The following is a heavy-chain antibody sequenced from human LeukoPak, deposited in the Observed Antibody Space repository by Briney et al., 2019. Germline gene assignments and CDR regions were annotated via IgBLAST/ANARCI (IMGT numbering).Heavy chain of an antibody. CDR3: ARGYAAFSYMDV. CDR1: GGTFSSYA. CDR2: IIPIFGTA. D-gene: IGHD2-15*01. Sequence: SVKVSCKASGGTFSSYAISWVRQAPGQGLEWMGGIIPIFGTANYAQKFQGRVTITTDESTSTAYMELSSLRSEDTAVYYCARGYAAFSYMDVWGKGTTVTVSS. V-gene: IGHV1-69*05. J-gene: IGHJ6*03.